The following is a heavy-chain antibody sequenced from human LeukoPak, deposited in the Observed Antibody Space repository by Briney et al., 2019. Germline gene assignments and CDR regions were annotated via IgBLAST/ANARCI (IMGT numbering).Heavy chain of an antibody. CDR1: GGSISSSNSY. Sequence: SETLSLTCTVPGGSISSSNSYWGWIRQPPGKGLEWIGGVYNSGGTSYNPSLKSRVIISKDTSKDQVSLRLSSVTVADTAVYYCARHRVVGTTRGRGFDSWGQGTLVIVSS. V-gene: IGHV4-39*01. J-gene: IGHJ5*01. CDR2: VYNSGGT. D-gene: IGHD1-26*01. CDR3: ARHRVVGTTRGRGFDS.